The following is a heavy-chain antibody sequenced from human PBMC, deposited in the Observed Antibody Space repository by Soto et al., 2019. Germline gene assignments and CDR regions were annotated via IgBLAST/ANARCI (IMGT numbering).Heavy chain of an antibody. Sequence: QVQLVQSGAEVRKPGASVTVSCKASGYTFTTYGITWVRQAPGQGLEWMGWIRPYNGKADYAQNLRGRVTMTTDTSTSTAYMEWRSLRSDDTAMYYCAREVAWDEGDFHGFSGSDLDYWGQGTLLTVSS. CDR1: GYTFTTYG. V-gene: IGHV1-18*01. D-gene: IGHD3-10*01. CDR3: AREVAWDEGDFHGFSGSDLDY. CDR2: IRPYNGKA. J-gene: IGHJ4*02.